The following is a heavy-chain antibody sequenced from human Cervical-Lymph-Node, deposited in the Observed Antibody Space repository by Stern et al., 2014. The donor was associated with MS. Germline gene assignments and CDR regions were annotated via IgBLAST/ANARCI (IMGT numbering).Heavy chain of an antibody. D-gene: IGHD3-3*01. V-gene: IGHV1-46*01. CDR2: INPSGGSA. J-gene: IGHJ3*02. CDR1: GYTFTSYY. Sequence: QVQLVQSGAEVKKPGASVKVSCKASGYTFTSYYMHWVRQAPGQGLEWMGIINPSGGSASYAQKFQGRVTMTRDTSTSTVYMELSSLRSEDTAVYYCAREGRFVGTRDAFDIWGQGTMVTVSS. CDR3: AREGRFVGTRDAFDI.